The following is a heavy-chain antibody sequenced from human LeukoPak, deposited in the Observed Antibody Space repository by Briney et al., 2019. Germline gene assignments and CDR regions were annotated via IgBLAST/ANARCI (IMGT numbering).Heavy chain of an antibody. CDR2: INPNSGDT. J-gene: IGHJ4*02. CDR3: ARDRQFSYGLGDY. CDR1: GYTLTGYY. V-gene: IGHV1-2*02. D-gene: IGHD5-18*01. Sequence: ASVKVSCKASGYTLTGYYLHWVRQAPRQGLEWMGWINPNSGDTNYAQKLQGRVTMTTDTSTSTAYMELRSLRSDDTAVYYCARDRQFSYGLGDYWGQGTLVTVSS.